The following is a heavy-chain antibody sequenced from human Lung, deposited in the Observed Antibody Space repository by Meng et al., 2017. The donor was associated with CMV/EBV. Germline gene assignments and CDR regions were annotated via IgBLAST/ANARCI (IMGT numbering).Heavy chain of an antibody. J-gene: IGHJ4*02. CDR3: ATGTGRSDFDY. V-gene: IGHV3-15*01. Sequence: ETLSLTCAASGFTFSNAWMSWVRQAPGKGLEWVGRIKSKTDGGTTDYAAPVKGRITISRDDSKNTVYLQMNSLKTEDTAVYYCATGTGRSDFDYWGQGTLVTVSS. CDR1: GFTFSNAW. CDR2: IKSKTDGGTT. D-gene: IGHD1-1*01.